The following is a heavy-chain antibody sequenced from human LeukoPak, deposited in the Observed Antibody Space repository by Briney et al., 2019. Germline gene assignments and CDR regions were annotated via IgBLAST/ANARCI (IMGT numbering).Heavy chain of an antibody. D-gene: IGHD2-2*01. CDR3: ARGGLGYCTTSSWHSRLPFDR. J-gene: IGHJ4*02. Sequence: SETLSLTCSVSGYSIRTGFYWAWIRQSPGKGPEWIGSVFESGRTYYIWPLKGRVALSVDTSKNQYSLNLTSLTSADTAVYYCARGGLGYCTTSSWHSRLPFDRWGPGILVTVSS. CDR2: VFESGRT. V-gene: IGHV4-38-2*02. CDR1: GYSIRTGFY.